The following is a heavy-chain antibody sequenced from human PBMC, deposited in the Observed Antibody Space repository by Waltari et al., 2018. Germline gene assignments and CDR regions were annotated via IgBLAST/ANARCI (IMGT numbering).Heavy chain of an antibody. Sequence: EVQLLESGGGLVQPGGSLRLSCVASGFTFNTHHLTWVRQAPGRGPEWVSAITSGGDTTTYADAVKCRFAISRENSKGSLFLKMNSLRGDDTAIYYCARVPRGYWFVDLWGRGTPVTVSS. D-gene: IGHD3-10*01. CDR1: GFTFNTHH. V-gene: IGHV3-23*01. CDR3: ARVPRGYWFVDL. CDR2: ITSGGDTT. J-gene: IGHJ2*01.